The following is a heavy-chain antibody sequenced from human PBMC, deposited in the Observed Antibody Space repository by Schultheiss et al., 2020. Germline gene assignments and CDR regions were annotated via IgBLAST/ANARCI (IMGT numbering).Heavy chain of an antibody. CDR3: ARDIWVGSVATSDY. CDR2: ISSSSSYI. J-gene: IGHJ4*02. Sequence: GGSLRLSCAASGFTFSSYSMNWVRQAPGKGLEWVSSISSSSSYIYYADSVKGRFTISRDNAKNSLYLQMNSLRAKDTAVYYCARDIWVGSVATSDYWGQGTLVTVSS. D-gene: IGHD5-12*01. V-gene: IGHV3-21*01. CDR1: GFTFSSYS.